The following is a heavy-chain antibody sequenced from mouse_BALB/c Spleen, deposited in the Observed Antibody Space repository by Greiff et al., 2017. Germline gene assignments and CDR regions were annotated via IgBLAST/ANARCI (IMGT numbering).Heavy chain of an antibody. J-gene: IGHJ4*01. CDR3: ASAYGSRGSMDY. Sequence: EVQLQQSGAELVKPGASVKLSCTASGFNIKDTYMHWVKQRPEQGLEWIGRIDPANGNTKYDPKFQGKATITADTSSNTAYLQLSSLTSEDTAVYYCASAYGSRGSMDYWGQGTSVTVSS. CDR2: IDPANGNT. D-gene: IGHD1-1*01. V-gene: IGHV14-3*02. CDR1: GFNIKDTY.